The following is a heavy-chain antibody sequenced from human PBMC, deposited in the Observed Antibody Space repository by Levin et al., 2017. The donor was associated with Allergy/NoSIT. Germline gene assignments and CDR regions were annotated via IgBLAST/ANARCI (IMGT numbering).Heavy chain of an antibody. CDR3: AKGRRYSSGYNCFDA. CDR1: GFTFDDYA. V-gene: IGHV3-9*01. D-gene: IGHD6-19*01. CDR2: IRWNGGII. J-gene: IGHJ5*02. Sequence: LSLTCAASGFTFDDYAMHWVRPDPGKGLEWVSGIRWNGGIIGYSDSVKGRFTISRDNAKSALYLQMNSLTAEDTALYYCAKGRRYSSGYNCFDAWGQGTLVTVSS.